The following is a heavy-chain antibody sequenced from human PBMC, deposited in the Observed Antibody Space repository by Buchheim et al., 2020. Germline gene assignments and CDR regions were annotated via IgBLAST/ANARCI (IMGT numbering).Heavy chain of an antibody. CDR2: IDPSDSYN. D-gene: IGHD1-26*01. CDR1: GYSFTSSW. CDR3: ARRSSGTGLVDL. J-gene: IGHJ2*01. V-gene: IGHV5-10-1*01. Sequence: EVQLVQSGAEVKKPGESLRISCKGSGYSFTSSWNSWVRQMPGKGLEWMGRIDPSDSYNIYSPSFQGHVTIAADKSISTALPQWSSLKASDTAMYYCARRSSGTGLVDLWGRGTL.